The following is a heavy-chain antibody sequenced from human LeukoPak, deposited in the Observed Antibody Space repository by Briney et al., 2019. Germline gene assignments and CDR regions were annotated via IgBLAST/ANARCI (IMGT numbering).Heavy chain of an antibody. J-gene: IGHJ5*02. Sequence: PGGSLRLSCAASGFTFSSYWMSWVRQAPGKGLEWVANIKQDGSEKYYVDSVKGRFTISRDNAKNSLYLQMNSLRAEDTAVYYCAREGITMVRGVIITFDDWGQGTLVTVSS. CDR2: IKQDGSEK. V-gene: IGHV3-7*01. CDR3: AREGITMVRGVIITFDD. D-gene: IGHD3-10*01. CDR1: GFTFSSYW.